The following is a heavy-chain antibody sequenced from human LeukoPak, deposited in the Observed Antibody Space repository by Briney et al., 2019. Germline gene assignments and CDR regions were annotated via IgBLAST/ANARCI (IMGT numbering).Heavy chain of an antibody. V-gene: IGHV3-30*02. CDR3: ASLGYCSSTSCSRTPGFDY. J-gene: IGHJ4*02. CDR2: IRYDGSNK. Sequence: AGGSLRLSCAASGFTFSSYGMHWVRQAPGKGLEWVAFIRYDGSNKYYADSVKGRFTISRDNSKNTLYLQMNSLRAEDTAVYYCASLGYCSSTSCSRTPGFDYWGQGTLVTVSS. D-gene: IGHD2-2*01. CDR1: GFTFSSYG.